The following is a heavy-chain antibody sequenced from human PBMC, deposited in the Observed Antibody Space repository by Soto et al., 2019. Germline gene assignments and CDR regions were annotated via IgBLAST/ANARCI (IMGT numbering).Heavy chain of an antibody. J-gene: IGHJ6*02. CDR2: IKQDESEK. D-gene: IGHD3-3*01. CDR1: GFTFSSYW. V-gene: IGHV3-7*01. CDR3: ARDNYDFWSGPYSV. Sequence: PGGSLRLSCAASGFTFSSYWMSWVRQAPGKGLEWVANIKQDESEKYYVDSVKGRFTISRDNAKKSLYLQMNSLRAEDTAVYYCARDNYDFWSGPYSVWGQGTTVTVSS.